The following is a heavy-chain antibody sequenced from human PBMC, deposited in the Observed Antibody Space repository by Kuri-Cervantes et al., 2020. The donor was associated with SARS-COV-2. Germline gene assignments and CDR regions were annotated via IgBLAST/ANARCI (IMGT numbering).Heavy chain of an antibody. D-gene: IGHD3-3*01. V-gene: IGHV3-74*01. CDR3: ASLSNLEWLPP. CDR1: GFTFSSYW. J-gene: IGHJ5*02. CDR2: INSDGSST. Sequence: GESLKISCAASGFTFSSYWMHWVRQAPGKGLVWVSRINSDGSSTSYADSVRGRFTISRDNAKNTLYLQMNSLRAEDTAVYYCASLSNLEWLPPWGQGTLVTVFS.